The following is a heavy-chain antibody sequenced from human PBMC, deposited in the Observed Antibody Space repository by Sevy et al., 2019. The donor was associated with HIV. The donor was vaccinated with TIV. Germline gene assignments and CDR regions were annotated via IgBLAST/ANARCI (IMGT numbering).Heavy chain of an antibody. CDR2: ISDSSATI. CDR1: GFTYS. Sequence: GGSLRLSCVASGFTYSMNWVRQAPGKGLKWVASISDSSATIHYADSVKGRFTISRDNAKNSLYLQMNTLRAEDTAVYYCASQRGGYERLYYFDSWGQGTLVTVSS. J-gene: IGHJ4*02. V-gene: IGHV3-48*01. CDR3: ASQRGGYERLYYFDS. D-gene: IGHD5-12*01.